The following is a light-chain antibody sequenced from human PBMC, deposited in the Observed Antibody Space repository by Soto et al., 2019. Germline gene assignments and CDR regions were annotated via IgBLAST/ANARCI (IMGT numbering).Light chain of an antibody. V-gene: IGLV1-44*01. J-gene: IGLJ3*02. Sequence: QSVLTQPPSVSGTPGQRVTSSCSGSSSNLGSNTVNWYQQLPGTAPKLLIYTNSQRPSGVPDRFSGSKSGTSASLAVSGLQSEDEADYYCAAWDDSLNGPVFGGGTKLTVL. CDR3: AAWDDSLNGPV. CDR1: SSNLGSNT. CDR2: TNS.